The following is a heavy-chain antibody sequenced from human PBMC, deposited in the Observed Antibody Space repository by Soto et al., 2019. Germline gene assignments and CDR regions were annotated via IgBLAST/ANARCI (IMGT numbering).Heavy chain of an antibody. CDR3: ARVRAGFDY. J-gene: IGHJ4*02. CDR2: TRDKANSYTT. Sequence: EVQLVESGGGLVQPGGSLRLSCAASGFTFSDHYMDWVRQAPGKGLEWVGRTRDKANSYTTEYAASVKGRFTISRDDSKNSLYRPMYSLKTEDTAVYYCARVRAGFDYWGQGTLVTVSS. V-gene: IGHV3-72*01. CDR1: GFTFSDHY.